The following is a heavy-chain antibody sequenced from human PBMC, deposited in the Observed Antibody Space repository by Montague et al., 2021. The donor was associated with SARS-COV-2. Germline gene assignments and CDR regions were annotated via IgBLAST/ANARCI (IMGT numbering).Heavy chain of an antibody. J-gene: IGHJ4*02. D-gene: IGHD1-1*01. Sequence: SETLSLTCTVSAGSISSHYWSWIRQPPGKALEWIGYVYYTGSTKYNPSLKSRVTMSVDTPKNRFSLSLRSLTAADTAVYYCARAQNTCFIANCVNYFDYWGQGAQVTVSS. V-gene: IGHV4-59*11. CDR1: AGSISSHY. CDR3: ARAQNTCFIANCVNYFDY. CDR2: VYYTGST.